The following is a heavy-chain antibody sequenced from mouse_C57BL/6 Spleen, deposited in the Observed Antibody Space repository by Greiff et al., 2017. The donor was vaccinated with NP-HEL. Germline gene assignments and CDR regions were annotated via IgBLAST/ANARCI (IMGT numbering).Heavy chain of an antibody. CDR1: GYTFTSYW. Sequence: QVHVKQSGAELVKPGASVKMSCKASGYTFTSYWITWVKQRPGQGLEWIGDIYPGSGSTNYNEKFKSKATLTVDTSSSTAYMQLSSLTSEDSAVYYCARKLSDYYAMDYWGQGTSVTVSS. V-gene: IGHV1-55*01. J-gene: IGHJ4*01. CDR3: ARKLSDYYAMDY. CDR2: IYPGSGST.